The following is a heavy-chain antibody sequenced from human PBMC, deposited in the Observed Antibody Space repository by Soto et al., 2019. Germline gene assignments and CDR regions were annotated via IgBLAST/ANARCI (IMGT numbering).Heavy chain of an antibody. CDR3: AKVTRIEQLVLYSFDF. CDR2: ISGSGEIT. V-gene: IGHV3-23*01. J-gene: IGHJ4*02. D-gene: IGHD2-15*01. Sequence: GGSLRLSCAASGFTFSSYAMAWVRQAPGKGLEAPGKGLEWVSSISGSGEITDYAESVKGRFTFSRDNSKNTLYLQMNSLRAEDTAVYYCAKVTRIEQLVLYSFDFWGQGTLVTVSS. CDR1: GFTFSSYA.